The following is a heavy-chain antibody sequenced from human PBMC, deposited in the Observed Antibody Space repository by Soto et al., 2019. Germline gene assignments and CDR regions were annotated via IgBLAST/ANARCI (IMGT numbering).Heavy chain of an antibody. Sequence: PGGSLRLSCAASGFTFRSYSMNWVRQSPRKGLEWVSYISSSSSTTYYADSVKGRFTISRDNAKNSLYLQMNSLRDEDTALYYCARGVVGGITGWGQGTLVTVSS. CDR2: ISSSSSTT. CDR1: GFTFRSYS. D-gene: IGHD1-26*01. J-gene: IGHJ4*02. V-gene: IGHV3-48*02. CDR3: ARGVVGGITG.